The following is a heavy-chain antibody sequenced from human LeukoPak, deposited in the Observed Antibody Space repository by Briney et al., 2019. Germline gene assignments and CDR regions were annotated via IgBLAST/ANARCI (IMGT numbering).Heavy chain of an antibody. CDR1: RFTFNSYA. J-gene: IGHJ4*02. CDR2: IRGSGGGT. CDR3: AKAGIGVVGYFDY. D-gene: IGHD6-19*01. Sequence: GGSLRLSCAASRFTFNSYAMSWVRQAPGKGLEWVSAIRGSGGGTYYADSVKGRFTISRDNSKNTLYLQMNSLRDEDTALYYCAKAGIGVVGYFDYWGQGTLVTVSS. V-gene: IGHV3-23*01.